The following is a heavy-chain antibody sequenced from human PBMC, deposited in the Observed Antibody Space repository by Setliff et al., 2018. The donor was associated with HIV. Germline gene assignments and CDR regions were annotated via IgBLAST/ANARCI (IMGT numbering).Heavy chain of an antibody. D-gene: IGHD3-22*01. CDR3: ARGGSYDTFDY. Sequence: SETLSLTCTVSGGSIGIYYWSWLRQPPGKGLEWIGYIYYTGSTNYNPSLKSRVTISVDTSKNQFSLKLNSVTAADTAVYYCARGGSYDTFDYWGQGTLVTVSS. J-gene: IGHJ4*02. CDR1: GGSIGIYY. CDR2: IYYTGST. V-gene: IGHV4-59*12.